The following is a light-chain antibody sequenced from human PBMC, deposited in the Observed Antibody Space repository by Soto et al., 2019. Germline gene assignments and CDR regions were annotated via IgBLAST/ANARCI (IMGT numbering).Light chain of an antibody. CDR1: NIGSKS. CDR2: YDS. Sequence: SYELTQPPSVSMAPGKTARITCGGNNIGSKSVHWYQQKPGQAPVLVIYYDSDRPSGIPERFSGSNSGNTATLTISRVEAGDEADYYCQVWDSSSDHPRVVFGGGTKLTVL. V-gene: IGLV3-21*04. CDR3: QVWDSSSDHPRVV. J-gene: IGLJ2*01.